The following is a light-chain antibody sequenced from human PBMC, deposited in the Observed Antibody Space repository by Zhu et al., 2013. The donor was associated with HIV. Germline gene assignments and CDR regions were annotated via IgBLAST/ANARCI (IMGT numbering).Light chain of an antibody. V-gene: IGKV3-20*01. Sequence: EIVLTQSPGTLSLSPGERATLSCRASQSIAASYLAWYQQKPGQAPRLLIYGASSRATGVPDRFSGSESGTDFTLTITRLESEDFAVYYCQQYGSSPTWSFGQGTKVEI. J-gene: IGKJ1*01. CDR2: GAS. CDR1: QSIAASY. CDR3: QQYGSSPTWS.